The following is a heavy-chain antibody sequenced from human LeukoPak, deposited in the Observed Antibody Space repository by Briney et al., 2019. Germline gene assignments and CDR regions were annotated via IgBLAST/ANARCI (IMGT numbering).Heavy chain of an antibody. V-gene: IGHV4-4*07. D-gene: IGHD6-19*01. Sequence: SETLSLTCTVSGGSINSYYWSWIRQPTGKGLEWIGRLYSSGSTNHNPSLRSRVTMSVDSSKNQFSLKLSSVTAADTAVYYCARISSGWYYFDYWGQGTLVTVPS. CDR3: ARISSGWYYFDY. CDR1: GGSINSYY. J-gene: IGHJ4*02. CDR2: LYSSGST.